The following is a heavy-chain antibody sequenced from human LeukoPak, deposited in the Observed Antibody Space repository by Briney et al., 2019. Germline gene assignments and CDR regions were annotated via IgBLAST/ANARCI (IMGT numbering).Heavy chain of an antibody. CDR3: ARGPPDYYYGMDV. Sequence: PSETLSLTCTVSGGSISSYYWSWIRQPPGKGLEWIGYIYFTGSTSCNPSLKSRVTVSVDTSKNQSSLKLNSVTAADTAVYYCARGPPDYYYGMDVWGQGTTVTVSS. V-gene: IGHV4-59*01. J-gene: IGHJ6*02. CDR2: IYFTGST. CDR1: GGSISSYY.